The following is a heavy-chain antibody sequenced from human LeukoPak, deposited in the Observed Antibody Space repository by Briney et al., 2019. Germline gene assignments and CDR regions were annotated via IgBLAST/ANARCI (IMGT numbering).Heavy chain of an antibody. CDR3: ARDKEWELLMYYFDY. CDR2: INPNSGGT. V-gene: IGHV1-2*06. D-gene: IGHD1-26*01. Sequence: ASVKVSCKASGYTFTGYYMHWVRQAPGQGLEWRGRINPNSGGTNYAQKFQGRVTMTRDTSISTAYMELSRLRSDDTAVYYCARDKEWELLMYYFDYWGQGTLVTVSS. J-gene: IGHJ4*02. CDR1: GYTFTGYY.